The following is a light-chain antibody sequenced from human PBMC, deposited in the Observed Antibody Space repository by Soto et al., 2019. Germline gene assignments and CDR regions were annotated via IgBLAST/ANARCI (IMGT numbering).Light chain of an antibody. V-gene: IGKV3-11*01. Sequence: EIVLTQSPATLSLSPGERATLSCRASQSVSSYLAWYQQKPGQAPRLLTYDASNRATGIPARFSGSGSGTDFTLTISSLEPEDFAVYYCQQRSNCLTFGGGTRWISN. J-gene: IGKJ4*01. CDR2: DAS. CDR1: QSVSSY. CDR3: QQRSNCLT.